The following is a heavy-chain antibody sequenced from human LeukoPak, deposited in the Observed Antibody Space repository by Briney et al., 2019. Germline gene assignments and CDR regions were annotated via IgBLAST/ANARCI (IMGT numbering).Heavy chain of an antibody. Sequence: SETLSLTCAVYGGSFSGYYWSWIRQPPGKGLEWIGYIYYSGSTYYNPSLKSRVTISVDTSKNQFSLKLSSVTAADTAVYYCARECLVEDIVVVPAAPPPPGWFDPWGQGTLVTVSS. D-gene: IGHD2-2*01. V-gene: IGHV4-34*09. CDR3: ARECLVEDIVVVPAAPPPPGWFDP. CDR1: GGSFSGYY. J-gene: IGHJ5*02. CDR2: IYYSGST.